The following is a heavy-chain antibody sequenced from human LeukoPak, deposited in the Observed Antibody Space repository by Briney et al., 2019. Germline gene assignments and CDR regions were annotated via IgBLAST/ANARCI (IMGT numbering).Heavy chain of an antibody. D-gene: IGHD1-1*01. CDR3: ARVSWFPGTSYYYMDV. Sequence: ASETLSLTCTVSGGSISSYYWSWIRQPPGKGLVWIGYIHYSGSTNYNPSLKSRVTISVDTSKNQFSLKLSSVTAADTAVYYCARVSWFPGTSYYYMDVWGKGTTVTVSS. J-gene: IGHJ6*03. CDR1: GGSISSYY. CDR2: IHYSGST. V-gene: IGHV4-59*01.